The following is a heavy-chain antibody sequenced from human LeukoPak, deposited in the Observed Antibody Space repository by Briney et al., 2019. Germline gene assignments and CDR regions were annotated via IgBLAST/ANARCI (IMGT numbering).Heavy chain of an antibody. CDR1: GYTFTGYY. CDR3: VRDGYYDSRWGFDY. D-gene: IGHD3-22*01. Sequence: ASVKVSCKASGYTFTGYYMHWVRQAPGQGLEWMGWINPNSGGTNYAQKFQGRVTMTRDTSISTAYMELSRLRSDDTAVYYCVRDGYYDSRWGFDYWGQGTLVTVST. V-gene: IGHV1-2*02. J-gene: IGHJ4*02. CDR2: INPNSGGT.